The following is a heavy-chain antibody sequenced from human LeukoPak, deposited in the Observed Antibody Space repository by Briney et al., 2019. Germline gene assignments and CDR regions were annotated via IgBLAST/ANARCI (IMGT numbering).Heavy chain of an antibody. V-gene: IGHV3-9*01. D-gene: IGHD6-19*01. Sequence: PGRSLRLSCAASGFTFDDYAMHWVRHAPGKGLEWVSGISWNSGSIGYADSVKGRFTISRDNAKNSLYLQMNSLRAEDTALYYCAKARGWYLFDYWGQGTLVTVSS. J-gene: IGHJ4*02. CDR2: ISWNSGSI. CDR1: GFTFDDYA. CDR3: AKARGWYLFDY.